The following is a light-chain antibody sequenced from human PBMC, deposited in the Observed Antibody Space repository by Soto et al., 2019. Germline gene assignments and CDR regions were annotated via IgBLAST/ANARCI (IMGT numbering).Light chain of an antibody. J-gene: IGKJ1*01. CDR3: PQYYSTPWT. CDR1: QSVLYSSNNKNY. V-gene: IGKV4-1*01. Sequence: DIVMTQSPDSLAVSLGERATINCKSSQSVLYSSNNKNYLAWYQQKPGQPPKLLIYWASTRESGVPDRFSGSGSGTDFTLTISSLHAEDVAVYYCPQYYSTPWTFGQGTKVEI. CDR2: WAS.